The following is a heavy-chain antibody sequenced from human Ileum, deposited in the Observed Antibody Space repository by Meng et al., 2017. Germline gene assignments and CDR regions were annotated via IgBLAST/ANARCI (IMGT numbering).Heavy chain of an antibody. D-gene: IGHD6-13*01. CDR1: GGSFSGYY. CDR2: INHSGST. J-gene: IGHJ1*01. CDR3: ARPAGYSSNGYKYFQH. Sequence: QVQLQESGPGLVKPSQTLSLTCAVHGGSFSGYYWSWIRQSPGKGLEWIGEINHSGSTNYNPALQSRVTISVDRSKSQFSLELTSVTAADTAVYYCARPAGYSSNGYKYFQHWGLGTLVTVSS. V-gene: IGHV4-34*09.